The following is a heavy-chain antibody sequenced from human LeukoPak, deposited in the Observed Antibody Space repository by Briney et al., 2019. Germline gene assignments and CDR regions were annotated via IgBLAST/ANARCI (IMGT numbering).Heavy chain of an antibody. CDR2: IRYDGSNK. D-gene: IGHD3-22*01. J-gene: IGHJ4*02. CDR1: GFTFSRYG. Sequence: PGGSLRLSCAASGFTFSRYGMHWVRQAPGKGLEWVAFIRYDGSNKYYADSVKGRFTISRDNSKNTLYLQMNSLRAEDTAVHYCAKGEGWYYYDSRGYFFDYWGQGTLVTVSS. CDR3: AKGEGWYYYDSRGYFFDY. V-gene: IGHV3-30*02.